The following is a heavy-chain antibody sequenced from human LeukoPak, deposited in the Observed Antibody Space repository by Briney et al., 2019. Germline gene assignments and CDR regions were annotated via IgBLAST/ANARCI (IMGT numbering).Heavy chain of an antibody. V-gene: IGHV3-23*01. D-gene: IGHD3-10*01. J-gene: IGHJ3*02. CDR1: GFTFSSYW. CDR3: ASIGEYIRVFSAFDI. Sequence: GSLRLSCAASGFTFSSYWMSWVRQAPGKGLEWVSGIRYNGASTYYAGSVKGRFTISRDNAKTTLYLQMNSLRAEDTAVYYCASIGEYIRVFSAFDIWGHGTMVTVSS. CDR2: IRYNGAST.